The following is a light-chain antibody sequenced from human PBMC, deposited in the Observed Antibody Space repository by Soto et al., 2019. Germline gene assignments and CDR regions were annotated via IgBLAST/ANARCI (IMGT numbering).Light chain of an antibody. Sequence: QSALTQPASVSGSPGQSITISCTGNSSDVGGYNYVSWYQQHPGKAPKLMIYEVSNRPSGVSNRFSGSKSGNTASLTISGLQAEDEADYYCSSHTSSSTRVFGTGTKVTVL. CDR3: SSHTSSSTRV. V-gene: IGLV2-14*01. J-gene: IGLJ1*01. CDR1: SSDVGGYNY. CDR2: EVS.